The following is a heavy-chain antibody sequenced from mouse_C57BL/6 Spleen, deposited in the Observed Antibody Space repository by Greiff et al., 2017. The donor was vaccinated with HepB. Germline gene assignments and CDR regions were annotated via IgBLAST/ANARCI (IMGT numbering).Heavy chain of an antibody. CDR1: GYTFTSYG. Sequence: QVQLKQSGAELARPGASVKLSCKASGYTFTSYGISWVKQRTGQGLEWIGEIYPRSGNTYYNEKFKGKATLTADKSSSTAYMELRSLTSEDSAVYFCAFGLDYAMDYWGQGTSVTVSS. V-gene: IGHV1-81*01. D-gene: IGHD3-1*01. CDR3: AFGLDYAMDY. J-gene: IGHJ4*01. CDR2: IYPRSGNT.